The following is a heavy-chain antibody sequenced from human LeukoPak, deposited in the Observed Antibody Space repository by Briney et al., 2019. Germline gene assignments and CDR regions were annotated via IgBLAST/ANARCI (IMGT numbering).Heavy chain of an antibody. D-gene: IGHD5-12*01. CDR1: GYTFTSYG. CDR2: ISVYNGNT. V-gene: IGHV1-18*01. CDR3: ARDTGLEWRRLGREACDI. Sequence: GASVTVSFTSSGYTFTSYGITWVRQAPGQGLEWMGGISVYNGNTKYARKVQGRVTMTTATSTTTAYMELRSLKSDDTAVYYCARDTGLEWRRLGREACDIWGQGTVVTVSP. J-gene: IGHJ3*02.